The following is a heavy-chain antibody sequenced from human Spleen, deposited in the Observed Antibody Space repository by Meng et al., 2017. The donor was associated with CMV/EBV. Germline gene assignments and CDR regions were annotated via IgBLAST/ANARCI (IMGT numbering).Heavy chain of an antibody. CDR1: GFSVNFNY. CDR2: ISDSGDNT. D-gene: IGHD2-2*01. J-gene: IGHJ4*02. Sequence: GESLKISCAAPGFSVNFNYMSWVRQAPGKGLEWVSVISDSGDNTYYADSVKGRFTISRDNSKNTLYLQMNRLRAEDTAVYYCAKGDLVVPAAPRPGGYWGQGTLVTVSS. V-gene: IGHV3-23*01. CDR3: AKGDLVVPAAPRPGGY.